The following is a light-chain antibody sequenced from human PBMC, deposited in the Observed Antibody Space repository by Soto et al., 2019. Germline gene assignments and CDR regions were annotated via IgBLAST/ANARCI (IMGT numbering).Light chain of an antibody. J-gene: IGKJ1*01. CDR2: DAS. Sequence: IQMRQSPATVSAHVGDKVTIHCRASKSLSSWLAWYQQKPGKAPKLLISDASSLASGVPSRFSGSGSGTEFTLTIISLQPVDFSTYYCQQYDSYSTFAPGTKVDI. CDR3: QQYDSYST. CDR1: KSLSSW. V-gene: IGKV1-5*01.